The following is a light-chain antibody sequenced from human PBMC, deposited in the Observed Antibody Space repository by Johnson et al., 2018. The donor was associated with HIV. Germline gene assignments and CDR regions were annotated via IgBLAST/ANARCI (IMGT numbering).Light chain of an antibody. CDR3: GTWDSSLSAGWV. CDR1: SSNIGNNY. V-gene: IGLV1-51*01. Sequence: QSVLTQPPSVSAAPGQKVTISCSGSSSNIGNNYVSWYQQLPGTAPKLLIYDNNKRPSGIPDRFSGSKSGTSATLGITGLQTGDEADYYRGTWDSSLSAGWVFGTGTKVTVL. CDR2: DNN. J-gene: IGLJ1*01.